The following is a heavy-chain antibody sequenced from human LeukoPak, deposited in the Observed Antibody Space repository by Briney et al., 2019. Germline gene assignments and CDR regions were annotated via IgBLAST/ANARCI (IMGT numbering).Heavy chain of an antibody. J-gene: IGHJ4*02. CDR2: IYYSGST. V-gene: IGHV4-39*01. CDR1: GGSISSSSYY. D-gene: IGHD3-16*01. CDR3: ASTRPARAFPTLDY. Sequence: SETLSLTCTVSGGSISSSSYYWGWIRQPPGKGLEWIGSIYYSGSTYYNPSLKSRVTISVDTSKNQFSLKLSSVTAADTAVYYCASTRPARAFPTLDYWGQGTLVTVSS.